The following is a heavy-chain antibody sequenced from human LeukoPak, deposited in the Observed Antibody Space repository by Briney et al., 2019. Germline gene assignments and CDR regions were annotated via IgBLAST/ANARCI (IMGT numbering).Heavy chain of an antibody. CDR1: GGSIRSTTYY. V-gene: IGHV4-39*07. Sequence: PSETLSLTCSVSGGSIRSTTYYWGWIRQPPGKGLEWIGEINHSGSTNYNPSLKSRVTISVDTSKNQFSLKLSSVTAADTAVYYCARGRRGPRRFGELLGWFDPWGQGTLVTVSS. D-gene: IGHD3-10*01. CDR2: INHSGST. J-gene: IGHJ5*02. CDR3: ARGRRGPRRFGELLGWFDP.